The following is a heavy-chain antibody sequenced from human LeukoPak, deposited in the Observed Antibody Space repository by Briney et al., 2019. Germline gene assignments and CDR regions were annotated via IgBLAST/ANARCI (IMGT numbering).Heavy chain of an antibody. CDR1: GGSINSYY. V-gene: IGHV4-59*01. D-gene: IGHD2-15*01. Sequence: SETLSLTCTDSGGSINSYYWSWIRQPPGKGLEWIGYIYYSGSTNYNPSLKSRVTISVDTSKNQFSLKLSSVTAADTAVYYCARLLRDWYFDLWGRGTLVTVSS. CDR2: IYYSGST. J-gene: IGHJ2*01. CDR3: ARLLRDWYFDL.